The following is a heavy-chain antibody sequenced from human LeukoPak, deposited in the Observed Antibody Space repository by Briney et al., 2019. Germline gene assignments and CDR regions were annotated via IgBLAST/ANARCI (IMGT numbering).Heavy chain of an antibody. V-gene: IGHV4-30-4*01. CDR3: ARGVGGIDVFDI. J-gene: IGHJ3*02. CDR2: IYYSGST. Sequence: SETLSLTCTVSGGSISSGDYYWSWIRQPPGKGLVWIGYIYYSGSTYYNPSLKRRVTISVDTSKNQFSLKLSSVTAADTAVYYCARGVGGIDVFDIWGQGTMVTVSS. D-gene: IGHD2-15*01. CDR1: GGSISSGDYY.